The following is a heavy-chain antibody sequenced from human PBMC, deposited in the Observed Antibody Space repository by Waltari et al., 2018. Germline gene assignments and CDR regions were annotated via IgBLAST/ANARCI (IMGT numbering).Heavy chain of an antibody. CDR3: ARDKGSGSYFAPNYYYYYGMDV. D-gene: IGHD3-10*01. CDR1: GFTVSSNY. CDR2: IYSGGST. Sequence: EVQLVESGGGLIQPGGSLRLSCAASGFTVSSNYMSWVRQAPGKGLEWVSVIYSGGSTYYANSVKGRLTISRDNSKNTLYLQMNSLRAEDTAVYYCARDKGSGSYFAPNYYYYYGMDVWGQGTTVTVSS. J-gene: IGHJ6*02. V-gene: IGHV3-53*01.